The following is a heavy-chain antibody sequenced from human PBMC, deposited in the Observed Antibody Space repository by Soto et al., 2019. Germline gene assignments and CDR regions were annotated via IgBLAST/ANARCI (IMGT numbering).Heavy chain of an antibody. CDR1: GASIRSYY. Sequence: SETLSLTCRVSGASIRSYYWHWMRQPPGKGLEWIGYVYTSDYTRYSSSPKSRVTISVDTSKSQFSLKLSSLTAADTAVYYCARQVIVIVPATIDYYYYGMDVWGQGTTVTVSS. CDR3: ARQVIVIVPATIDYYYYGMDV. CDR2: VYTSDYT. J-gene: IGHJ6*02. D-gene: IGHD2-2*02. V-gene: IGHV4-59*08.